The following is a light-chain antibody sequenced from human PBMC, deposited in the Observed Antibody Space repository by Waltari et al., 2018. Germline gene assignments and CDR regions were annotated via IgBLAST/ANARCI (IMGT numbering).Light chain of an antibody. Sequence: DIQMTQSPSSVSASVGDRVTITCRASQNIDTWLTWYQQIPGRAPKPLIFTTLRLQSGVPSRFSGSGSGTDFTLTISSLQPEDFATYYCQQSYSTPYTFGQGTKLEIK. CDR2: TTL. J-gene: IGKJ2*01. CDR3: QQSYSTPYT. V-gene: IGKV1-39*01. CDR1: QNIDTW.